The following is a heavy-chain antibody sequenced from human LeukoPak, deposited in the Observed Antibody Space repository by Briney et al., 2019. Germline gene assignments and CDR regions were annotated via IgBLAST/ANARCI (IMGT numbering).Heavy chain of an antibody. J-gene: IGHJ4*02. CDR1: GYTFTSYD. Sequence: ASVKVSCKASGYTFTSYDINWVRQATGQGLEWMGWMNPNSGNTGYAQKFQGRVTMTTDTSTSTAYMELRSLRSDDTAVYYCAREGRLYCGGDCYLDYWGQGTLVTVSS. V-gene: IGHV1-8*01. CDR2: MNPNSGNT. CDR3: AREGRLYCGGDCYLDY. D-gene: IGHD2-21*02.